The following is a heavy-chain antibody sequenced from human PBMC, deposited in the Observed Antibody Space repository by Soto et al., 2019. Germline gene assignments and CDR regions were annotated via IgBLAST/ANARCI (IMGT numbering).Heavy chain of an antibody. D-gene: IGHD5-18*01. CDR2: IKSKTDGGTT. CDR3: TTDTASFDYFDY. CDR1: GFTFSNAW. Sequence: LRLSCAASGFTFSNAWMSWVRQAPGKGLEWVGRIKSKTDGGTTDYAAPVKGRFTISRDDSKNTLYLQMNSLKTEDTAVYYCTTDTASFDYFDYWGQGTLVTVSS. V-gene: IGHV3-15*01. J-gene: IGHJ4*02.